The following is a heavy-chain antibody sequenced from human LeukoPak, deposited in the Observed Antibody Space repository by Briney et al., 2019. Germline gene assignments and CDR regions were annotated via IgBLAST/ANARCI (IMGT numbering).Heavy chain of an antibody. D-gene: IGHD5-24*01. CDR3: ARLSFDTTIRGVDY. J-gene: IGHJ4*02. CDR2: ITSSGDNT. Sequence: GGSLRLSCAASGFTFSRYAMNWVRQAPGKGLEWVSTITSSGDNTYYADSVKGRFTISRDNSENTVYLQMNGLRAEGMAVYYCARLSFDTTIRGVDYWGQGTLVTVSS. V-gene: IGHV3-23*01. CDR1: GFTFSRYA.